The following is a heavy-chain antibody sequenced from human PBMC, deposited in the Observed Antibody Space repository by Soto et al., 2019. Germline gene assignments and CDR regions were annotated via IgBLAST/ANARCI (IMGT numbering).Heavy chain of an antibody. J-gene: IGHJ6*02. CDR1: GITISNYF. V-gene: IGHV3-30-3*01. CDR3: VAGAQYYAMGV. D-gene: IGHD4-4*01. Sequence: QVQLVESVGGVVQPGRSLRVSCAASGITISNYFMYWVRQAPGKGLEWVAAISYDGSNKHYSDSVQGRFTISRDNSKNTRFLQMNSLGEEGTAVYYCVAGAQYYAMGVWGQGTTVAVSS. CDR2: ISYDGSNK.